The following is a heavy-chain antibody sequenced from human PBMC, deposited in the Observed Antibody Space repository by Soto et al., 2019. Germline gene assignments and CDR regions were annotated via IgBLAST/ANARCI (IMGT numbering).Heavy chain of an antibody. D-gene: IGHD1-1*01. CDR3: ARGRYGDY. Sequence: QVHLVQSGAEVKKPGASVKVSCKASGYTFTSYGITWVRQAPGQGLEWMGWISAYNGNTDYAQKLQGRVIVTRDTSTSTAYMELRSLISDDTAVYDCARGRYGDYWGQGALVTVSS. CDR1: GYTFTSYG. V-gene: IGHV1-18*01. J-gene: IGHJ4*02. CDR2: ISAYNGNT.